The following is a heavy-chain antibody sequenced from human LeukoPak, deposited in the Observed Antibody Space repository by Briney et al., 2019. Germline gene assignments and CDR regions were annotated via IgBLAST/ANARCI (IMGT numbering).Heavy chain of an antibody. CDR3: ARQDAHFWSGYSDY. V-gene: IGHV1-18*01. CDR1: GYTFTSYG. D-gene: IGHD3-3*02. J-gene: IGHJ4*02. CDR2: ISSYNGNT. Sequence: ASVKVSCKASGYTFTSYGISWVRQAPGQGLEWMGWISSYNGNTNYAQKLQGRVTMTTDTSTSTTYMELRSLRSDDTAVYYCARQDAHFWSGYSDYWGQGNLVTVSS.